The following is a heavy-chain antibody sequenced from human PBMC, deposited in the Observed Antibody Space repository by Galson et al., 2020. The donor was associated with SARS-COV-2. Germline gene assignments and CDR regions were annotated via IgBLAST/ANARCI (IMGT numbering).Heavy chain of an antibody. V-gene: IGHV4-39*01. CDR3: ARRSYYDSSGYYSVGVDL. Sequence: SETLSLTCTVSGGSISSSSYYWGWIRQPPGKGLEWIGSIYYSGSTYYNPSLKSRVTISVDTTKNQFSLKLSSVTAADTAVYYCARRSYYDSSGYYSVGVDLWGQGTLVTVSS. D-gene: IGHD3-22*01. CDR2: IYYSGST. CDR1: GGSISSSSYY. J-gene: IGHJ5*02.